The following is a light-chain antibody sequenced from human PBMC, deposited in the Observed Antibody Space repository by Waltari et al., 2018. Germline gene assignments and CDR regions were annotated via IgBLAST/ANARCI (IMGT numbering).Light chain of an antibody. J-gene: IGLJ3*02. CDR1: HSNIGSTT. Sequence: QSVVTQSPSASGAPGQRVTISCSGRHSNIGSTTVAWYQQLPGTAPKLLIFNNYQRPSGVPDRFSASKSGTSASLAISGLQSEDEAEYYCVTWDDSLNGWVFGGGTKLAVV. CDR2: NNY. V-gene: IGLV1-44*01. CDR3: VTWDDSLNGWV.